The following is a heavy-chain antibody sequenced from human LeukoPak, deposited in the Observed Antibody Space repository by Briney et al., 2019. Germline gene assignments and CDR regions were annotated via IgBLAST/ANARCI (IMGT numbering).Heavy chain of an antibody. CDR3: ASQPTTVIGVDY. CDR2: INYSGTT. V-gene: IGHV4-39*01. D-gene: IGHD4-11*01. Sequence: SETLSLTCTVTAGSISNADYYWGWIRQPPGKGLEWIGSINYSGTTYYNPSLKTRVTMSVDTSKNQFSLKLSSVTAADTAVYYCASQPTTVIGVDYWGQGTLVTVSS. CDR1: AGSISNADYY. J-gene: IGHJ4*02.